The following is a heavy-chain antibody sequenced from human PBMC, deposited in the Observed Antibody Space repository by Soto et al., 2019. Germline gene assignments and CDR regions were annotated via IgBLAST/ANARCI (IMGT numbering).Heavy chain of an antibody. J-gene: IGHJ6*02. D-gene: IGHD2-15*01. CDR2: IYYSGST. CDR3: ARDSRAVGGGRYYYGMDV. Sequence: SETLSLTCTVSGGSISSGDYYWSWIRQPPGKGLEWIGYIYYSGSTYYNPSLRCGVTISVDTSKNQFSLKLSSVTAADTAVYYCARDSRAVGGGRYYYGMDVWGQGTTVTVSS. V-gene: IGHV4-30-4*01. CDR1: GGSISSGDYY.